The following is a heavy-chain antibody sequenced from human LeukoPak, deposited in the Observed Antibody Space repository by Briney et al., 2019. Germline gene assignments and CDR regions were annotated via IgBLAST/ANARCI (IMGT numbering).Heavy chain of an antibody. V-gene: IGHV3-30*18. D-gene: IGHD6-13*01. CDR3: AKGEYSSSKSRLQH. CDR1: GFTFSSYG. Sequence: GGSLRLSCAASGFTFSSYGMHWVRQAPGKGLEWVAVISYDGSNKYYADSVKGRFTISRDNSKNTLYLQMNSLRAEDTAVYYCAKGEYSSSKSRLQHWGQGTLVTVSS. CDR2: ISYDGSNK. J-gene: IGHJ1*01.